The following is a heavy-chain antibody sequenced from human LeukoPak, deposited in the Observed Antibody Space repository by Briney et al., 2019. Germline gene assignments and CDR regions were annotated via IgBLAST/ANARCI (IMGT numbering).Heavy chain of an antibody. CDR3: ARYPRRFLEWLSGYFDY. CDR1: GFTFSSYS. J-gene: IGHJ4*02. Sequence: KPGGSLRLSFSASGFTFSSYSMNWVRQAPGKGLEWVSSISSSSSYIYYADSVKGRFTISRDNAKNSPYLQMNSLRAEDTAVYYCARYPRRFLEWLSGYFDYWGQGTLVTVSS. V-gene: IGHV3-21*01. D-gene: IGHD3-3*01. CDR2: ISSSSSYI.